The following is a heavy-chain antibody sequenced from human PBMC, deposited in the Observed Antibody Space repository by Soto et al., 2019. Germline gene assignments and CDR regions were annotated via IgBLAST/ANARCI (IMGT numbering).Heavy chain of an antibody. D-gene: IGHD3-22*01. CDR2: VSTNNADT. CDR3: ARELNTDPSAYYSFAY. CDR1: GYTFTAYG. Sequence: GASEGSCKTSGYTFTAYGLAWLRQAPGQRPEWMGWVSTNNADTNYAQKFQGRVTMTTETSTRTTYMELRSLRSDDTAVYYCARELNTDPSAYYSFAYWGQGTLVTVSS. V-gene: IGHV1-18*01. J-gene: IGHJ4*02.